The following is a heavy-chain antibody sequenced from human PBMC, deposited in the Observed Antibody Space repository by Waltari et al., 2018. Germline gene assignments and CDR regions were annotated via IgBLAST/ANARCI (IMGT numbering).Heavy chain of an antibody. J-gene: IGHJ4*02. V-gene: IGHV3-30*02. Sequence: QVQLVESGGGVVQPGGSLRLSCAASGFTFSSYGMHWVRQAPGKGLEWVAFIQYDGSKKYYADAVKGRFTSSRDNSKNTLYLQMNSLRAEDTAVYYCAKDGHGYERPHFDYWGQGTLVTVSS. CDR3: AKDGHGYERPHFDY. D-gene: IGHD5-12*01. CDR1: GFTFSSYG. CDR2: IQYDGSKK.